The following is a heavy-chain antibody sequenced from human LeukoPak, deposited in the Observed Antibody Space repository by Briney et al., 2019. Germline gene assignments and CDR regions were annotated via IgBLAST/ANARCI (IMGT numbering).Heavy chain of an antibody. J-gene: IGHJ4*02. CDR1: GGSISSYY. CDR3: ARLDYYDRIFDC. CDR2: IYYSGST. V-gene: IGHV4-59*08. D-gene: IGHD3-22*01. Sequence: SETLSLTCTVSGGSISSYYWSWIRQPPGKGLEWIGYIYYSGSTNYNPSLKSRVTISVDTSKNQFSLKLSSVTAADTAVYYCARLDYYDRIFDCWGQGTLVTVSS.